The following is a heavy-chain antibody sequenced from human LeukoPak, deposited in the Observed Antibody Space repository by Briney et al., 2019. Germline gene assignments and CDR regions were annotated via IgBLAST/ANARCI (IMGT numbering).Heavy chain of an antibody. CDR1: GGSMSGYY. CDR2: IHYSGTT. CDR3: TRRRVYSGSGEFDF. V-gene: IGHV4-59*01. Sequence: SETLSLTCTVSGGSMSGYYWSWIRRPPGKGLEWIGYIHYSGTTNYNSSLKSRVTISLDTSRNQFSLKLRSVTTADTAVYYCTRRRVYSGSGEFDFWGQGTLVTVSS. J-gene: IGHJ4*02. D-gene: IGHD5-12*01.